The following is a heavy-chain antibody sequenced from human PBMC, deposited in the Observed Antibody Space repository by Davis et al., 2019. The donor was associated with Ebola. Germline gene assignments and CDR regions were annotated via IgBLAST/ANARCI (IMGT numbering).Heavy chain of an antibody. CDR1: GFTFSSYW. CDR2: ISGSGGST. Sequence: GESLKISCAASGFTFSSYWMRWVRQAPAKGLEWVSAISGSGGSTYYADSVTRRFTIASDNDKNSLYLQMNSLRDEDTAVYYCARGYNWFDPWGQGTLVTVSS. V-gene: IGHV3-23*01. CDR3: ARGYNWFDP. J-gene: IGHJ5*02.